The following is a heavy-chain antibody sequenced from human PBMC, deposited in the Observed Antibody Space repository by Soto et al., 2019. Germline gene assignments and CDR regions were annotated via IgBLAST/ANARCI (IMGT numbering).Heavy chain of an antibody. D-gene: IGHD1-26*01. CDR1: GYSLSSINL. CDR3: ARREIQGPIDY. V-gene: IGHV4-28*01. Sequence: SETLSLTCAFSGYSLSSINLLVWIRQPPGKGLEWIGYIYYSGTTYYNPSLKSRVTMSVDTSKNQFSLKLTSVTAVDTAVYYCARREIQGPIDYWGQGTLVTVSS. J-gene: IGHJ4*02. CDR2: IYYSGTT.